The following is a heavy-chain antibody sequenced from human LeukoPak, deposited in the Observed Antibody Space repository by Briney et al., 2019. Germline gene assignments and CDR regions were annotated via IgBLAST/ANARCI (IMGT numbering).Heavy chain of an antibody. CDR2: ISPYNGNT. CDR1: GYTFTIYG. J-gene: IGHJ4*02. Sequence: ASVNLSCKSSGYTFTIYGISWLRHAPGQGLEWMGWISPYNGNTNYAHKLQGRVTMTTDTSTSTAYMELRRLRSDDTAVYYCARVAGAMVVDYWGQGTLVTVSS. CDR3: ARVAGAMVVDY. V-gene: IGHV1-18*01. D-gene: IGHD5-18*01.